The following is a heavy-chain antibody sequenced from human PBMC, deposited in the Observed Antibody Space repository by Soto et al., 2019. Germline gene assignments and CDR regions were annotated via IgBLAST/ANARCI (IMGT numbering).Heavy chain of an antibody. CDR2: ISSSASHI. CDR1: GFSFSSYY. J-gene: IGHJ5*02. CDR3: ARGYTGYFSGGTCYWFDP. D-gene: IGHD2-15*01. V-gene: IGHV3-21*01. Sequence: EVQLVESGGGLVKPGGSLRLSCAASGFSFSSYYMNWVRQAPGKGLEWVSSISSSASHINSADAVKGRFTISRDNAKKSLYLQMNSLRAEDTAVYYCARGYTGYFSGGTCYWFDPWGQGTLVTVSS.